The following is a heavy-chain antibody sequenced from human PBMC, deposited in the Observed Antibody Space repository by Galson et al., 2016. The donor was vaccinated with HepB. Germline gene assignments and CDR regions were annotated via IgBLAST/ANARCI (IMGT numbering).Heavy chain of an antibody. CDR1: GFPFSKYW. J-gene: IGHJ4*02. D-gene: IGHD6-25*01. CDR3: TRVHREGIAAAGFQI. V-gene: IGHV3-74*01. CDR2: INTDGSST. Sequence: SLRLSCAASGFPFSKYWMHWVRQAPGKGLVWVSRINTDGSSTTYADSVKGRFTISRDNAKNTLYLQMNSLRAEDTALYYCTRVHREGIAAAGFQIWGQGTLVTGSS.